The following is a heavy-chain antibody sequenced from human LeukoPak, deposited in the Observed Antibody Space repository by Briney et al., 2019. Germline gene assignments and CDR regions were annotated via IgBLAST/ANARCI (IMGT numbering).Heavy chain of an antibody. J-gene: IGHJ6*02. CDR1: GGSFSGYY. Sequence: PSETLSLTCAVYGGSFSGYYWSWIRQPPGKGLEWIGEINHSGSTNYNPSLKSRVTISVDTSKNQFSLKLSSVTAADTAVYYCARRRHCSGGSCYSYRYYYYGMDVWGQGTTVTVSS. CDR2: INHSGST. CDR3: ARRRHCSGGSCYSYRYYYYGMDV. D-gene: IGHD2-15*01. V-gene: IGHV4-34*01.